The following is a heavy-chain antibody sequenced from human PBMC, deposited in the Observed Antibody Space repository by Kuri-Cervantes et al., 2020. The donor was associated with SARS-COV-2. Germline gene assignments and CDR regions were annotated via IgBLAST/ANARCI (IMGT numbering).Heavy chain of an antibody. V-gene: IGHV3-73*01. Sequence: GESLKISCAASGFTFSGSRVHWVRQASGKGLEWVGRIKSAVDNSATAYAASVKGRFTISRDDSKDTAYLHMNSLKTEDTAVYYCTTDYYDFWSGSVTYFDYWGQGTLVTVSS. J-gene: IGHJ4*02. CDR3: TTDYYDFWSGSVTYFDY. CDR1: GFTFSGSR. D-gene: IGHD3-3*01. CDR2: IKSAVDNSAT.